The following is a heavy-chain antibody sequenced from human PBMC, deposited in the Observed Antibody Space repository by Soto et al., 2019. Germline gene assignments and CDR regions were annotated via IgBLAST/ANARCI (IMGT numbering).Heavy chain of an antibody. CDR3: ARSGYSSSWYYYYGMDV. Sequence: GGSLRLSCAASGFTFSSYAMHWVRQAPGKGLEWVAVISYDGSNKYYADSVKGRFTISRDNSKNTLYLQMNSLRAEDTAVYYCARSGYSSSWYYYYGMDVWGQGTTVTVSS. CDR1: GFTFSSYA. J-gene: IGHJ6*02. D-gene: IGHD6-13*01. V-gene: IGHV3-30-3*01. CDR2: ISYDGSNK.